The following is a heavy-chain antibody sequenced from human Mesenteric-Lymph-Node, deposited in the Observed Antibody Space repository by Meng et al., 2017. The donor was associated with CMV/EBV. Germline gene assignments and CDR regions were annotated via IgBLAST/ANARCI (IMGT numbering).Heavy chain of an antibody. J-gene: IGHJ4*02. CDR3: TRDQDGVVN. Sequence: SETLSLTCNVSGVSITTYYWSWIRQPPGKGLEWIGYIYYSGTTNYNPSLRGRVTMSVDTSKNQFSLKMSSVTAADTAMYYCTRDQDGVVNWGQGTLVTVSS. D-gene: IGHD2-2*01. CDR1: GVSITTYY. CDR2: IYYSGTT. V-gene: IGHV4-59*01.